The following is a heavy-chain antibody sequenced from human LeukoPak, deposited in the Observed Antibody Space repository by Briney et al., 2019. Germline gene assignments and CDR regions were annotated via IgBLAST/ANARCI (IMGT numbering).Heavy chain of an antibody. V-gene: IGHV3-7*01. CDR1: GFTFSSYR. Sequence: GGSLRLSCAASGFTFSSYRMSWVRQAPGKGLEWVANIKQDGSEKYYVDSVKGRFTISRDNAKNSLYLQMNSLRAEDTAVYYCARVPRCYDPIPGYWGQGTLVTVSS. CDR3: ARVPRCYDPIPGY. D-gene: IGHD5-12*01. CDR2: IKQDGSEK. J-gene: IGHJ4*02.